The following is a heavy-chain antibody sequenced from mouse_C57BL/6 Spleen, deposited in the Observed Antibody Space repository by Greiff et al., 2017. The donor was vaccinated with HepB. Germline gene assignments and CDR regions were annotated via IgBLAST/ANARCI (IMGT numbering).Heavy chain of an antibody. CDR2: ILGGGST. CDR1: GFLLTSYG. Sequence: QPQASGPGPVQPSQSLFITRTVPGFLLTSYGLHRVRQSPGMGLEWPGVILGGGSTYYNAAVISRLRISTDDSKSQVFFKMNSLQADDAAIYYCGRAGDYDNYFDYWGQGTTLTVSS. CDR3: GRAGDYDNYFDY. V-gene: IGHV2-2*01. J-gene: IGHJ2*01. D-gene: IGHD2-4*01.